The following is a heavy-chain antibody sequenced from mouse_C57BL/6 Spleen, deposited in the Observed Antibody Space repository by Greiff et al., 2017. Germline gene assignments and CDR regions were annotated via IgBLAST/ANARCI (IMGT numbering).Heavy chain of an antibody. CDR2: ISYDGSN. Sequence: LQESGPGLVKPSQSLSLTCSVTGYSITSGYYWNWIRQFPGNKLEWMGYISYDGSNNYNPSLQNRISITRDTSKNQFFLKLNSVTTEDTATYYCARANWDGYFDVWGTGTTVTVSS. V-gene: IGHV3-6*01. D-gene: IGHD4-1*01. J-gene: IGHJ1*03. CDR1: GYSITSGYY. CDR3: ARANWDGYFDV.